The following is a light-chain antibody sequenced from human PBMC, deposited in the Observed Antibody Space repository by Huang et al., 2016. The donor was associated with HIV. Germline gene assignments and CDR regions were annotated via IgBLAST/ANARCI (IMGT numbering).Light chain of an antibody. V-gene: IGKV4-1*01. CDR1: QSLLYNANNKNY. J-gene: IGKJ2*01. CDR2: WAS. Sequence: DIVMTQSPDSLAVSLGERATINCKSSQSLLYNANNKNYLAWYQQKPGHPPNLLIYWASSRKAGVPDRCSGSGSDTDFTLTSSSLQAEDVAVYYCQQHYSSPPTFGQGTKLKIK. CDR3: QQHYSSPPT.